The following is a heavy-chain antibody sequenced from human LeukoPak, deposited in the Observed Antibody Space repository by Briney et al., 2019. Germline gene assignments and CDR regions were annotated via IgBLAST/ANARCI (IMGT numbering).Heavy chain of an antibody. Sequence: GGSLRLSCAASGFTFSSYSMNWVRQAPGKGLEWVSYISSSSSTIYYADSVKGRFTISRDNAKNSLYLQMNSLRAEDTAVYYCARFLVVPAAIRYYYMDVWGKGTTVTVSS. CDR1: GFTFSSYS. CDR2: ISSSSSTI. D-gene: IGHD2-2*01. J-gene: IGHJ6*03. CDR3: ARFLVVPAAIRYYYMDV. V-gene: IGHV3-48*01.